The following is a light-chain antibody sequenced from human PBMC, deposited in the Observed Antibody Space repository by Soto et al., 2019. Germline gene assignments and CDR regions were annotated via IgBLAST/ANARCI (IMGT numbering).Light chain of an antibody. J-gene: IGLJ2*01. Sequence: QSVLTQPPSVSAAPGQTVTISCSGSSSNIGNNYVSWYQQLPGTAPKLLIYENNKRPSGIPDRFSGSKSGTSATLGITGLQTGDEADYYCGTWDSSLSAVVFGGGTKLPS. CDR3: GTWDSSLSAVV. CDR2: ENN. V-gene: IGLV1-51*02. CDR1: SSNIGNNY.